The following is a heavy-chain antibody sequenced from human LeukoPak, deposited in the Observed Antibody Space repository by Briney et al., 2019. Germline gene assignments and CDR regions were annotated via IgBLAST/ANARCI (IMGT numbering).Heavy chain of an antibody. J-gene: IGHJ4*02. CDR1: GGSISSSSYY. D-gene: IGHD3-22*01. Sequence: KPSETLSLTCTVSGGSISSSSYYWGWVRQPPGKGLEWIGSIYYSGSTYYNPSLKSRFTISVDTSKNQFSLKLSSVTAADTAVYYCARQVGTMIVVVITYFDYWGQGTLDTVSS. CDR3: ARQVGTMIVVVITYFDY. CDR2: IYYSGST. V-gene: IGHV4-39*01.